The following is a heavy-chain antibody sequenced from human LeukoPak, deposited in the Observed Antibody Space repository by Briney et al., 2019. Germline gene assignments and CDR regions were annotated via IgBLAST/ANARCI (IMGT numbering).Heavy chain of an antibody. J-gene: IGHJ4*02. CDR3: AREDASGSYYRSLDY. CDR1: GFTFSTYT. Sequence: GGSLRLSCAASGFTFSTYTMNWVRQAPGNGLEWVSSITISSRYIYYADSVKGRFTISRDNAKNSLFLHMNSLRAEDTAVYYCAREDASGSYYRSLDYWGREPWSPSPQ. V-gene: IGHV3-21*01. D-gene: IGHD3-10*01. CDR2: ITISSRYI.